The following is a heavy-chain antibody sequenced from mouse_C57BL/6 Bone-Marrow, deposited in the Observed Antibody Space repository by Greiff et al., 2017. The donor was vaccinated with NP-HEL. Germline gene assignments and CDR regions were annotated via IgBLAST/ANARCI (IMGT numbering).Heavy chain of an antibody. Sequence: EVQVVESGGGLVQPGGSMKLSCVASGFTFSNYWMNWVRQSPEKGLEWVAQIRLKSDNYATHYAESVKGRFTISRDDSKSSVYLQMNNLRAEDTGIYYCTVYYYGSSSYYFDYWGQGTTLTVSS. CDR3: TVYYYGSSSYYFDY. V-gene: IGHV6-3*01. CDR2: IRLKSDNYAT. J-gene: IGHJ2*01. CDR1: GFTFSNYW. D-gene: IGHD1-1*01.